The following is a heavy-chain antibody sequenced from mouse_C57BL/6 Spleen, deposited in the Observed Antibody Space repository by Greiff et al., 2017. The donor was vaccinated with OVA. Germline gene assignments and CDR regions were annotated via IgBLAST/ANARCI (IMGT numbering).Heavy chain of an antibody. CDR3: ARSKDYDAMDY. CDR2: IAPTSGGT. J-gene: IGHJ4*01. CDR1: GYTFTSHW. Sequence: VQLQQPGAELVKPGASVKLSCKASGYTFTSHWMHWVKQRPGRGLEWIGRIAPTSGGTKYNEKFKSKATLTVDKPSSTAYMQLSSLTSEDSAVYYCARSKDYDAMDYWGQGTSVTVSS. V-gene: IGHV1-72*01.